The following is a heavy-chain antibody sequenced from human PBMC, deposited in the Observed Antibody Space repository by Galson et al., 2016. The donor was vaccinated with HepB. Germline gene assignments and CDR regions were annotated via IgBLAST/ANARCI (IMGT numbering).Heavy chain of an antibody. Sequence: SLRLSCAASGFAISDYYLNWIRQPPGKGLEWVAVVSYDGSNKYYADSVKGRFTISRDNSKNTLYLQMNSLRAEDTAVFYCARGRYGSGGWYTPFDYWGQGTLVTVSS. CDR1: GFAISDYY. CDR3: ARGRYGSGGWYTPFDY. J-gene: IGHJ4*02. D-gene: IGHD6-13*01. V-gene: IGHV3-30-3*01. CDR2: VSYDGSNK.